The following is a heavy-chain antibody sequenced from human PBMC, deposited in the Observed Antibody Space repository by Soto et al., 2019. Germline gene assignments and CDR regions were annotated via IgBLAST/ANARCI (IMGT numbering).Heavy chain of an antibody. D-gene: IGHD2-21*02. Sequence: EVQLLESGGGLVQPGGSLRLSCAASRFTFSSYAMTWVRQAPGKGLEWVSTISDTGGYSYYADSVKGRFTISRDNSQNALFLQMNSLTAELTAVYYYAKVNSYAQTVTALVHVQDPFDIWGQGILVTVSS. CDR1: RFTFSSYA. CDR3: AKVNSYAQTVTALVHVQDPFDI. V-gene: IGHV3-23*01. CDR2: ISDTGGYS. J-gene: IGHJ3*02.